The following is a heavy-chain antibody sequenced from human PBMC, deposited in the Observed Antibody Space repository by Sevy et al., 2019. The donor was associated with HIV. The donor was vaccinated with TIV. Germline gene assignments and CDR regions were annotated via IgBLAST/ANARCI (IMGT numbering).Heavy chain of an antibody. CDR2: MNPNSGNT. Sequence: ASVNVSCKASGYTFTSYDINWVRQATGQGLEWMGWMNPNSGNTGYEQKFQGRVTMTRNTSISTAYMELSSLRSEDTAVYYCARTEPGIAAYGMDVWGQGTTVTVSS. CDR1: GYTFTSYD. J-gene: IGHJ6*02. D-gene: IGHD6-13*01. V-gene: IGHV1-8*01. CDR3: ARTEPGIAAYGMDV.